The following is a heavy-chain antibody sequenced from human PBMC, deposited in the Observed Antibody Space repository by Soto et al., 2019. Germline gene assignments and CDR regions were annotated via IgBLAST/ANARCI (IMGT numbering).Heavy chain of an antibody. Sequence: QLQLQESGSRLVKPSQTLSLTCTVSGGSISSGGYSWNWIRQSPGQGLEWIGYIYDGGSTNYNPSLKTRVTISTDTSKNQLSLMLSSVTAADTAVYYCARGGGLGAGFDLWGRGSLVPVSS. CDR3: ARGGGLGAGFDL. V-gene: IGHV4-30-2*06. J-gene: IGHJ3*01. CDR1: GGSISSGGYS. D-gene: IGHD3-16*01. CDR2: IYDGGST.